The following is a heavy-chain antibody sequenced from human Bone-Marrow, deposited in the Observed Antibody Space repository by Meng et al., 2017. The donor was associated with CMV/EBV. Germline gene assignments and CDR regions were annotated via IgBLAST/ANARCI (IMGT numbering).Heavy chain of an antibody. CDR2: INPNTGGT. CDR1: AYTFTVYY. J-gene: IGHJ3*02. CDR3: ARERAIAARSTNDAFDI. V-gene: IGHV1-2*02. D-gene: IGHD6-6*01. Sequence: ASVKDSCKASAYTFTVYYMHWVRQAPAQGLEWMGGINPNTGGTNYGQRFQGRVTMSRDTSIRTSSQELTSLRTDDTAVYYCARERAIAARSTNDAFDIWGQGTMVTVSS.